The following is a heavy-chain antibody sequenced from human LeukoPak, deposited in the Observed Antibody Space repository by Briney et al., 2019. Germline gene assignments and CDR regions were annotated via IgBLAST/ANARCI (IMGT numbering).Heavy chain of an antibody. CDR3: ARSYYYDSSGYSFDY. Sequence: SVKVSCKASGYTFTSYYMHWVRQAPGQGLEWMGGIIPIFGTANYAQKFQGRVTITADESTSTAYMELSSLRSEDTAVYYCARSYYYDSSGYSFDYWGQGTLVTVSS. J-gene: IGHJ4*02. D-gene: IGHD3-22*01. CDR1: GYTFTSYY. CDR2: IIPIFGTA. V-gene: IGHV1-69*13.